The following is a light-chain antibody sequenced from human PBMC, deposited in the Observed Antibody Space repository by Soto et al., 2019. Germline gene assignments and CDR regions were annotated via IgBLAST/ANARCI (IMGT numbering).Light chain of an antibody. CDR2: GAS. Sequence: DIQMTQSPSSLSASVGDRVTITCRASQDISNNLAWYQQTPGKVPNLLIFGASTLQSGVPSRFSGSGSGTDFTLTISSLQPEDVATYYCQKYNSAPWTFGQGTKVEI. CDR3: QKYNSAPWT. V-gene: IGKV1-27*01. CDR1: QDISNN. J-gene: IGKJ1*01.